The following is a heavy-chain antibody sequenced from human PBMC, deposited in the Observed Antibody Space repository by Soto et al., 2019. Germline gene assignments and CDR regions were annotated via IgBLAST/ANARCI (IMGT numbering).Heavy chain of an antibody. CDR1: RLSLTTSVVG. Sequence: YGPTLLKPTQTLTRPCTVSRLSLTTSVVGVLLVRQPPGKALGWLARIYWDDDKRYSPSLKSRLTITKDTSKNQVVLTMTNMDPVDTATYYCAHVTVTTLNYYYYGMDVWGQGPTVTVSS. D-gene: IGHD4-17*01. J-gene: IGHJ6*02. CDR3: AHVTVTTLNYYYYGMDV. CDR2: IYWDDDK. V-gene: IGHV2-5*02.